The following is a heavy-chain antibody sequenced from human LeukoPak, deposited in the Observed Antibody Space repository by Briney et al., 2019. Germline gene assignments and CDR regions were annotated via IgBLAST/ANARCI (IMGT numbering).Heavy chain of an antibody. CDR1: GGSLSSGSYY. CDR2: IYTSGST. CDR3: AGEKDYDFWSGYYVTVY. D-gene: IGHD3-3*01. Sequence: PPETLSLTCTVSGGSLSSGSYYWSSIRQPAGKGLGWIGRIYTSGSTNYNPSLKSRVTISVDTSKNQFSLKLSSVTAADTAVYYCAGEKDYDFWSGYYVTVYWGQGTLVTVSS. J-gene: IGHJ4*02. V-gene: IGHV4-61*02.